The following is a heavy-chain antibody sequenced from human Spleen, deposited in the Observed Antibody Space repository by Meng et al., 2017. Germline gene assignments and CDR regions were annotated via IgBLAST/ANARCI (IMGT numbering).Heavy chain of an antibody. CDR2: IRNKANSYTT. CDR1: GFTFSDHY. J-gene: IGHJ3*02. Sequence: GGSLRLSCAASGFTFSDHYMDWVRQAPGKGLEWVGRIRNKANSYTTQYAASVKGRFTISRDDSKNSLYLQMNSLKTEDTAVYYGARANTELSSDAFDMWGQAIIV. V-gene: IGHV3-72*01. D-gene: IGHD1-7*01. CDR3: ARANTELSSDAFDM.